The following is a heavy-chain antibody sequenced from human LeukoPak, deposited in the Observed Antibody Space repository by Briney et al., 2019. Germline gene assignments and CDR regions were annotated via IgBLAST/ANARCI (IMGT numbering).Heavy chain of an antibody. CDR2: MNPNSGNT. V-gene: IGHV1-8*01. CDR1: GYTFTSYD. CDR3: ARPKTGDRAFDI. D-gene: IGHD7-27*01. Sequence: ASVKVSCKASGYTFTSYDINWVRQATGQGLEWMGWMNPNSGNTGYAQKFQGRVTMTRNTSISTAYMELSSLRSEDTAVYYCARPKTGDRAFDIGGQGTMVTVSS. J-gene: IGHJ3*02.